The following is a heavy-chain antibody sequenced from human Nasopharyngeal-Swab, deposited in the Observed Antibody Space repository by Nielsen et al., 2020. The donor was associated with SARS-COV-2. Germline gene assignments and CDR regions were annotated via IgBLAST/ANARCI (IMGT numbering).Heavy chain of an antibody. CDR3: RVVPAAMWYYYYGMDV. CDR1: GYTLTELS. J-gene: IGHJ6*02. D-gene: IGHD2-2*01. CDR2: FDPEDGET. V-gene: IGHV1-24*01. Sequence: SVTVSCQVSGYTLTELSMHWVRQAPGKGLEWMGGFDPEDGETIYAQKFQGRVTMTEDTSTDTAYMELSSLRSEDTAVYYCRVVPAAMWYYYYGMDVWGQGTTVTVSS.